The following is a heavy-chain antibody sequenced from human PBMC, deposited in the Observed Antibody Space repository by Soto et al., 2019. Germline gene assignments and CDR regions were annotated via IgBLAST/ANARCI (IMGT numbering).Heavy chain of an antibody. CDR1: GFRLSSYA. D-gene: IGHD2-15*01. CDR2: MSYDETKK. J-gene: IGHJ4*02. Sequence: ESGGGVVQPGGSLRLSCATSGFRLSSYAMHWVRQAPGKGLEWVALMSYDETKKYYADSVKGRFTISRDTSKNTLFLEMNNLRVEDTAVYYCAKDRRDGDFMHILVVDFWDQGDLVTVSS. CDR3: AKDRRDGDFMHILVVDF. V-gene: IGHV3-30*18.